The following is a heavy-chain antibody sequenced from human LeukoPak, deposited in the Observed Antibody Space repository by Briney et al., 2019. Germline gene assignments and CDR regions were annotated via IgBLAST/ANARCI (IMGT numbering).Heavy chain of an antibody. D-gene: IGHD3-22*01. CDR3: ARDISPDYYDSSGYFDY. Sequence: GRSLRLSCAASGFTFSSYAMHWVRQAPGKGLEWVAVISYGGSNKYYADSVKGRFTISRDNSKNTLYLQMNSLRAEDTAVYYCARDISPDYYDSSGYFDYWGQGTLVTVSS. CDR2: ISYGGSNK. J-gene: IGHJ4*02. V-gene: IGHV3-30*04. CDR1: GFTFSSYA.